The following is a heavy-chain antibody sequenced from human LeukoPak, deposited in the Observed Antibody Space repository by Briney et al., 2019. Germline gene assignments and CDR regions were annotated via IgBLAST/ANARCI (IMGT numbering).Heavy chain of an antibody. Sequence: PGGSLRLSCAASGFTFSSYGMHWVCQAPGKGLEWVAVISYDGSNKYYADSVKGRFTISRDNSKNTLYLQMNSLRAEDTAVYYCAKATWIQLWLAFYYWGQGTLVTVSS. CDR1: GFTFSSYG. CDR2: ISYDGSNK. D-gene: IGHD5-18*01. V-gene: IGHV3-30*18. J-gene: IGHJ4*02. CDR3: AKATWIQLWLAFYY.